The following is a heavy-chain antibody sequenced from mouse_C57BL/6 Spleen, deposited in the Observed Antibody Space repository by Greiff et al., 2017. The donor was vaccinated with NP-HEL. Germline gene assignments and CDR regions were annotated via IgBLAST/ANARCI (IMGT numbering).Heavy chain of an antibody. J-gene: IGHJ3*01. CDR3: TRFYYGYGWFAY. D-gene: IGHD2-2*01. CDR2: IDPETGGT. Sequence: QVQLQQSGAELVRPGASVTLSCKASGYTFTDYEMHWVKQTPVHGLEWIGAIDPETGGTAYNQKFKGKAILTADKSSSTAYMELRSLTSEDSAVYYCTRFYYGYGWFAYWGQGTLVTVSA. V-gene: IGHV1-15*01. CDR1: GYTFTDYE.